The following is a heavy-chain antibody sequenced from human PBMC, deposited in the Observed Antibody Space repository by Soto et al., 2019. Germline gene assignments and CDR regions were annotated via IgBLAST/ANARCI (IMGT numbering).Heavy chain of an antibody. V-gene: IGHV1-46*01. CDR2: VNAGDGSA. Sequence: QVQLVQSGAEVTEPGASVKVSCKTSGFTFTLHYIHWVRQAPGQGLEWVGMVNAGDGSATYAREFRDKVSMTWDTSTSTVYLDLNSLKSEYTAIYYCARERESFDYWGQGTLVSVSP. CDR1: GFTFTLHY. CDR3: ARERESFDY. J-gene: IGHJ4*02.